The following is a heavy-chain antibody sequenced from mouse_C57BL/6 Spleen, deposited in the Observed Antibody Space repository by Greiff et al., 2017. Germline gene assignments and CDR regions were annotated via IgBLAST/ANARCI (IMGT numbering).Heavy chain of an antibody. J-gene: IGHJ2*01. CDR1: GYTFTDYN. V-gene: IGHV1-22*01. Sequence: EVQLKESGPELVKPGASVKMSCKASGYTFTDYNMHWVKQSHGKSLEWIGYINPNNGGTSYNQKFKGKATLTVNKSSSTAYMELRSLTSEDSAVYYCARGLRYPPDYWGQGTTLTVSS. D-gene: IGHD1-1*01. CDR3: ARGLRYPPDY. CDR2: INPNNGGT.